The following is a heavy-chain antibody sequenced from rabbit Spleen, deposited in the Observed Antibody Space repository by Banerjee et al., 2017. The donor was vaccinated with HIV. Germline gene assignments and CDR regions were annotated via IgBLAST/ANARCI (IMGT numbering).Heavy chain of an antibody. CDR3: ARSYTGGSGPLYYFNL. CDR1: GVSFSSSSY. D-gene: IGHD1-1*01. J-gene: IGHJ4*01. CDR2: IYAAGSGIT. V-gene: IGHV1S45*01. Sequence: QEQLVESGGGLVKPEGSLTLTCKASGVSFSSSSYMCWVRQAPGKGLEWIACIYAAGSGITYYAYWAKGRFTISKTSSTTVTLQMTSLTAADTATYFCARSYTGGSGPLYYFNLWGQGTLVTVS.